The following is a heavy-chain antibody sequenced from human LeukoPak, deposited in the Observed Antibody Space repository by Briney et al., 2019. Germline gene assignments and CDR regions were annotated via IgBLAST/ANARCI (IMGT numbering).Heavy chain of an antibody. CDR2: ISGSGGST. V-gene: IGHV3-23*01. D-gene: IGHD6-19*01. Sequence: GGSLRLSCAASGFTFSSYAMSWVCQARGKGLEWVSAISGSGGSTYYADSVKGRFTISRDNSKNTLYLQMNSLRAEDTAVYYCAKKTGSSGAYFDYWGQGTLVTVSS. J-gene: IGHJ4*02. CDR1: GFTFSSYA. CDR3: AKKTGSSGAYFDY.